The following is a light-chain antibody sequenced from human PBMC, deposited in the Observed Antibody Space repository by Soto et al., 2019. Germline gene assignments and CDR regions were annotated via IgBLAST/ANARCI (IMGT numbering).Light chain of an antibody. Sequence: EIVMTQSPATLSVSPGERVTLSCRASQSVSNNLAWYQQKPGQAPRLLIYGATATATGIPARFSGSGSGTEFTLTIXXLXSEDXAVXXXXXXNDWPLTFGGGTKVEIK. CDR3: XXXNDWPLT. J-gene: IGKJ4*01. V-gene: IGKV3-15*01. CDR2: GAT. CDR1: QSVSNN.